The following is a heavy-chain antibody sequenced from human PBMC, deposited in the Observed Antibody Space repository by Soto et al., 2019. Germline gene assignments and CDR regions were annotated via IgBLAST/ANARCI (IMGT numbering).Heavy chain of an antibody. V-gene: IGHV3-23*01. D-gene: IGHD3-22*01. CDR2: ITGTGGSI. J-gene: IGHJ5*02. Sequence: GSLRLSCAGSGFSFSKFAMIWVRQAPGQGKEWVSGITGTGGSIEYADSVKGRFTISRDNSKNTLYLQMNSLRAEDTAVYYCAKDALGGVVITHHNWFDPWGQGTLVTVSS. CDR3: AKDALGGVVITHHNWFDP. CDR1: GFSFSKFA.